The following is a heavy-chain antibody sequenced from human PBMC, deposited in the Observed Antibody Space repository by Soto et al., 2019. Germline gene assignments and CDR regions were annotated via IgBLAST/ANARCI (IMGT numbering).Heavy chain of an antibody. J-gene: IGHJ4*02. Sequence: ASVKVSCKASGYTFTGYYIDWVRQAPGQGLEWMGWINPNSGDTSYAQKFQGRVTMTGDTSITTGYMELSSLKSDDTAVYYCARDPGGDRPLDDWGQGSLVTVSS. CDR1: GYTFTGYY. V-gene: IGHV1-2*02. CDR2: INPNSGDT. CDR3: ARDPGGDRPLDD. D-gene: IGHD2-21*01.